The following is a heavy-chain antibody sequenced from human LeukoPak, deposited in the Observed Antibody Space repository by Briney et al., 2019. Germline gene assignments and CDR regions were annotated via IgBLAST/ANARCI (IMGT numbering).Heavy chain of an antibody. CDR1: GFIFSSYS. CDR2: ITGSGGNT. Sequence: SGGSLRLSCAASGFIFSSYSMSWVRQAPGMGLEWVSVITGSGGNTYYADSVKGRFTISKDNSKNTVYLQMSSLRVDDTVVYYCAKAASSSWPSYYYGMDVWGQGTTVTVSS. CDR3: AKAASSSWPSYYYGMDV. V-gene: IGHV3-23*01. D-gene: IGHD6-13*01. J-gene: IGHJ6*02.